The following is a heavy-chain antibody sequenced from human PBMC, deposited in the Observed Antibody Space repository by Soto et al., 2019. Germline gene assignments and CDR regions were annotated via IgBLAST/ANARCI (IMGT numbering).Heavy chain of an antibody. CDR1: GYTFSSYF. Sequence: QVQLVQSGAEVKKPGASVKVSCKASGYTFSSYFISWVRQAPGQGLEWMGWISAYNGNTNYAQNLQGRVTMTTDTPTSTAYMELCSLRSDYTAVYYCARALPPVDCCGQGTLVTVSS. V-gene: IGHV1-18*01. CDR3: ARALPPVDC. J-gene: IGHJ4*02. CDR2: ISAYNGNT.